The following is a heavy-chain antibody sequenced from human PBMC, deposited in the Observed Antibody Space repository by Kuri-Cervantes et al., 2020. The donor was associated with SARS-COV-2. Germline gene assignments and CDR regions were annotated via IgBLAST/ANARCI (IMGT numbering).Heavy chain of an antibody. D-gene: IGHD3-10*01. CDR1: GFSLSTRGMC. J-gene: IGHJ4*02. V-gene: IGHV2-70*12. CDR2: IDWVDDK. CDR3: ARNYFGSGSPPDY. Sequence: SGPTLVKPTQALTLTCTFSGFSLSTRGMCVSWIRQPPGKALEWLALIDWVDDKYYSTSLKTRLTISKDTSKNQVVLTMTSMDPVDTATYYCARNYFGSGSPPDYWGQGTLVTVSS.